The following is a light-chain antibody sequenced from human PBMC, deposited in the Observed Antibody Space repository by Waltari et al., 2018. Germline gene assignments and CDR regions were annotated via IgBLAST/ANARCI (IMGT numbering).Light chain of an antibody. Sequence: QSALTQPASVSGSPGQSLPISCTGTSSDVGDYNYVSWYQQHPGKAPKLMIYDVSNRPSGVSNRFSGSKSGNTASLTISGLQAEDEADYYCSSYTSKNTLLFGGGTRLTVL. V-gene: IGLV2-14*03. CDR2: DVS. CDR1: SSDVGDYNY. J-gene: IGLJ2*01. CDR3: SSYTSKNTLL.